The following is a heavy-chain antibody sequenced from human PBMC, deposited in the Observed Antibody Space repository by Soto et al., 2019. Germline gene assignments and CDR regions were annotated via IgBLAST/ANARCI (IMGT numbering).Heavy chain of an antibody. CDR1: GFTFSSYG. Sequence: ESGGGVVQPGRSLRLSCAASGFTFSSYGMHWVRQAPGKGLEWVAVIWYDGSNKYYADSVKGRFTISRDNSKNTLYLQMNSLRAEDTAVYYCAGGSSSYRFDYWGQGTLVTVSS. D-gene: IGHD6-6*01. V-gene: IGHV3-33*01. CDR2: IWYDGSNK. J-gene: IGHJ4*02. CDR3: AGGSSSYRFDY.